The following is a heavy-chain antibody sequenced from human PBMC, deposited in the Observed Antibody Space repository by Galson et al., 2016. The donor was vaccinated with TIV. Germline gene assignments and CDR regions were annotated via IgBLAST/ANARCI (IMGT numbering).Heavy chain of an antibody. J-gene: IGHJ3*02. CDR3: ARARGYNFENAFHI. Sequence: SVKVSCKASGGTFSSDAISWVRQAPGQGLEWMGGIIPMFKIADYAQKFQGRVTISADEFPSAAYMELSSLRFEDTAVYYCARARGYNFENAFHIWGQGTMVTVPS. CDR2: IIPMFKIA. V-gene: IGHV1-69*13. D-gene: IGHD5-18*01. CDR1: GGTFSSDA.